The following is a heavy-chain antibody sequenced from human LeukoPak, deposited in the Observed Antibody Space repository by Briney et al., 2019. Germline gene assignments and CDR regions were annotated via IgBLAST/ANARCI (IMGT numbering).Heavy chain of an antibody. CDR2: ISSSGSTI. CDR1: GFTFSDCY. D-gene: IGHD2-2*01. CDR3: AREVVPAAKGVGFDP. V-gene: IGHV3-11*01. J-gene: IGHJ5*02. Sequence: GGSLRLSCAASGFTFSDCYMSWIRQAPGKGLEWVSYISSSGSTIYYADSVKGRFTISRDNAKNSLYLQMNSLRAEDTAVYYCAREVVPAAKGVGFDPWGQGTLVTVSS.